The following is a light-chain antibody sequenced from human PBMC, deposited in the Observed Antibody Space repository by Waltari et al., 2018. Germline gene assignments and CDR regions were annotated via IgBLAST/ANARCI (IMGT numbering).Light chain of an antibody. Sequence: QSVLTQPPSASGTPGQRVTISCSGSSSNIGSNYVYWYQQLPGTAPKLLIYSKNQRPSGVPDRFSGSKSGTSASLAISGRRSEDEADYYCAAWDDSLSGVVFGGGTKLTVL. V-gene: IGLV1-47*01. CDR2: SKN. CDR3: AAWDDSLSGVV. J-gene: IGLJ2*01. CDR1: SSNIGSNY.